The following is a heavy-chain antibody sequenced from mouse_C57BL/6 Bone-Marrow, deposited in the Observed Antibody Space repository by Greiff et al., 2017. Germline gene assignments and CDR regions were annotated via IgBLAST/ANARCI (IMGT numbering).Heavy chain of an antibody. D-gene: IGHD2-12*01. J-gene: IGHJ2*01. V-gene: IGHV5-6*01. CDR3: ARLRGGSYFDY. CDR1: GFTFSSYG. Sequence: EVMLVESGGDLVKPGGSLKLSCAASGFTFSSYGMSWVRQTPDKRLAWVATISSGGSYTYYPDSVKGRFTISRDNAKNTLYLQMSSLKSEDTAMYYCARLRGGSYFDYWGQGTTLTVSS. CDR2: ISSGGSYT.